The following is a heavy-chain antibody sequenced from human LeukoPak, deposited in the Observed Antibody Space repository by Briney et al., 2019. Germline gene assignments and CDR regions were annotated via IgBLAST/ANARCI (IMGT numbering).Heavy chain of an antibody. J-gene: IGHJ4*02. V-gene: IGHV3-23*01. CDR3: ARFRTPRGGMGD. CDR1: GFTFSSYG. Sequence: GGSLRLSCVASGFTFSSYGMTWVRQAPGKGPEWVSVISSSAGSTYYADSVKGRFTISRDNSKNTLYLQMNSLRAEDTAVYYCARFRTPRGGMGDWGQGTLVTVSS. CDR2: ISSSAGST. D-gene: IGHD3-16*01.